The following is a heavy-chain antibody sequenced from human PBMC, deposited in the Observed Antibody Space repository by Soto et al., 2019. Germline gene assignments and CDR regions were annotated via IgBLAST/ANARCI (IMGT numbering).Heavy chain of an antibody. D-gene: IGHD3-10*01. CDR2: VSGYTGNT. CDR1: AYIFTNYD. Sequence: QVQLVQSETEVKKPGASVKVSCKASAYIFTNYDITWLRRAPGQGIEWMGWVSGYTGNTKYAQKFQDRVTMTTDTSTSTVYMELRSLRSDDTAVYYCARFGSAPHYYYGVDVWGQGTTVFVSS. V-gene: IGHV1-18*01. J-gene: IGHJ6*02. CDR3: ARFGSAPHYYYGVDV.